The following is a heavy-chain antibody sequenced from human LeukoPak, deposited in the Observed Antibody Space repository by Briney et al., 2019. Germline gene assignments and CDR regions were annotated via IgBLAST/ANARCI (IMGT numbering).Heavy chain of an antibody. D-gene: IGHD6-6*01. CDR2: IYTSGST. J-gene: IGHJ1*01. V-gene: IGHV4-4*07. CDR3: ARDPEYSSSSEYFQH. CDR1: GGSISSYY. Sequence: SETLSLTCTVSGGSISSYYWSWIRQPAGKGLEWIGRIYTSGSTNYNPSLKSRVTMSVDTSKNQFSLKLSSVTAADTAVYYCARDPEYSSSSEYFQHWGQGTLVTVSS.